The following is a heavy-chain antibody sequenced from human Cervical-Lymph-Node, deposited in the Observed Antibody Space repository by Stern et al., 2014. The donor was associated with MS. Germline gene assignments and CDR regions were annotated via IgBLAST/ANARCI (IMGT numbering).Heavy chain of an antibody. J-gene: IGHJ4*02. CDR2: TSYDGSKK. D-gene: IGHD3-3*01. V-gene: IGHV3-30*04. CDR3: ARRGGLDYWSGYYTIEYFFDN. CDR1: GFTLRNFA. Sequence: VQLVESGGGVVLPGRSLRLSCEVSGFTLRNFAMHWVRQAPGKGPEWVAVTSYDGSKKYCADSVRGQFTVSRDNSRNTVYLQMNSLRPEDTAVYYCARRGGLDYWSGYYTIEYFFDNWGQGTLVTVSA.